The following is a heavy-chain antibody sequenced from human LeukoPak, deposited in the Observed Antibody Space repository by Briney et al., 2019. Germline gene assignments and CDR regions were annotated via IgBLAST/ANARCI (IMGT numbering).Heavy chain of an antibody. CDR2: IRYDGINK. D-gene: IGHD3-10*01. CDR1: GFSFNAYG. J-gene: IGHJ3*02. CDR3: AKDMGSHGSGSYYAFDI. V-gene: IGHV3-30*02. Sequence: PGGSLRLSCAASGFSFNAYGMHWVRQAPGKGLEWVAFIRYDGINKDYPDSVKGRFTFSRDSSKNTLYLQMSSLRTEDTAVYYCAKDMGSHGSGSYYAFDIWGQGTMVTVSS.